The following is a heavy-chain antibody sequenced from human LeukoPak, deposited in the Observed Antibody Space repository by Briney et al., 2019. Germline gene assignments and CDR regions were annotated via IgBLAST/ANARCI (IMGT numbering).Heavy chain of an antibody. CDR3: GCAPREGGYYYYMDV. CDR2: IIPIFGTA. Sequence: SVKVSCKASGGTFSSYAISWVRQAPGQGLEWMGGIIPIFGTANYAQKFQGRVTITADESTSTAYMELSSLRSEDTAVYYCGCAPREGGYYYYMDVWGKGTTVTISS. V-gene: IGHV1-69*13. J-gene: IGHJ6*03. CDR1: GGTFSSYA. D-gene: IGHD1-26*01.